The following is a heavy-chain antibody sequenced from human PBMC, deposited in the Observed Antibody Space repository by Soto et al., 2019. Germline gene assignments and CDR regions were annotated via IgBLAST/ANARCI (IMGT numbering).Heavy chain of an antibody. J-gene: IGHJ3*01. D-gene: IGHD4-4*01. CDR1: GYRFTSQW. CDR3: ASRKVTSDAFDF. V-gene: IGHV5-51*01. CDR2: IYPSDSNT. Sequence: GESLKISCHGSGYRFTSQWIGWVRQMPGKGLEWMGVIYPSDSNTKYSPSFQGQVTISADNSISTAFLQWGGLRASDSAIYYCASRKVTSDAFDFWGQGTVVTVSS.